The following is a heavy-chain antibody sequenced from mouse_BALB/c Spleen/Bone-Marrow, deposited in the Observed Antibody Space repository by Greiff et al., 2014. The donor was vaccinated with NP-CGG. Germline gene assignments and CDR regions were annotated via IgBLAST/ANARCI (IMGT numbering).Heavy chain of an antibody. CDR2: ISDGGGYT. Sequence: EVMLVESGGGLVKPGGSLKLSCAASGFTFSDFYMCWIRQTPEKRLEWVATISDGGGYTYYADSVKGRFTMSRDNAKNNLYLQMSSLKPEDTAMVYCVRSGERYGAMDYWGQGTAVTVSS. V-gene: IGHV5-4*02. CDR1: GFTFSDFY. D-gene: IGHD2-10*02. CDR3: VRSGERYGAMDY. J-gene: IGHJ4*01.